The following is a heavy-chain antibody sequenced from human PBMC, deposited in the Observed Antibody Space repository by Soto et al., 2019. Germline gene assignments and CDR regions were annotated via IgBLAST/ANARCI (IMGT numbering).Heavy chain of an antibody. CDR3: AKDPYASAGATGPYAMDV. Sequence: EAQLLESGGGLVQPGGSLRLSCAASGFTFRSYPMSWVRQAPGKGLEWVSAISGTGDSTYYAESVKGRFIISRDNSKNTLFLQMNSLRVEDTAVYYCAKDPYASAGATGPYAMDVWGQGTTVTVSS. CDR1: GFTFRSYP. J-gene: IGHJ6*02. CDR2: ISGTGDST. D-gene: IGHD6-13*01. V-gene: IGHV3-23*01.